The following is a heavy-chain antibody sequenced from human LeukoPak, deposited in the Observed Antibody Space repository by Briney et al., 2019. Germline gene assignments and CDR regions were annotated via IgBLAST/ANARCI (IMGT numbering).Heavy chain of an antibody. CDR1: GFTFSSYG. Sequence: PGRSLRLSCAASGFTFSSYGVHWVRQAPGKGLEWVALIWYDGGNKYYADSVKGRFTISRDNSKNTLYLQMNSLRAEDTAVYYCARVHNPAQQNDAFDIWGQGTMVTVSS. V-gene: IGHV3-33*01. J-gene: IGHJ3*02. CDR3: ARVHNPAQQNDAFDI. CDR2: IWYDGGNK. D-gene: IGHD1-14*01.